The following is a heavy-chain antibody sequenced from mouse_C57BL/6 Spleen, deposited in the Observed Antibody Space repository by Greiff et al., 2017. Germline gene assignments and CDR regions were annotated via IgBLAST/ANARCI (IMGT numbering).Heavy chain of an antibody. Sequence: EVHLVESGGDLVKPGGSLKLSCAASGFTFSSYGMSWVRQTPDKRLEWVATISSGGSYTYYPDGVKGRFTISRDNAKNTLYLQMSSLKSEDTAMYYCARHYGNYYFDYWGQGTTLTVSS. V-gene: IGHV5-6*01. J-gene: IGHJ2*01. CDR2: ISSGGSYT. D-gene: IGHD2-1*01. CDR3: ARHYGNYYFDY. CDR1: GFTFSSYG.